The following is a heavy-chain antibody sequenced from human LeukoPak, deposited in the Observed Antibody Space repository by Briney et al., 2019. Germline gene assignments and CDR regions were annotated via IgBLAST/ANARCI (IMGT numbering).Heavy chain of an antibody. CDR3: ARGRSAVAGTGLVRY. J-gene: IGHJ4*02. CDR2: INHSGST. V-gene: IGHV4-34*01. Sequence: SETLSLTCAVCGGSSSGYYWSWIRQPPGKGLEWIGEINHSGSTNYNPSLKSRVTISVDTSKNQFSLKLSSVTAADTAVYYCARGRSAVAGTGLVRYWGQGTLVTVSS. CDR1: GGSSSGYY. D-gene: IGHD6-19*01.